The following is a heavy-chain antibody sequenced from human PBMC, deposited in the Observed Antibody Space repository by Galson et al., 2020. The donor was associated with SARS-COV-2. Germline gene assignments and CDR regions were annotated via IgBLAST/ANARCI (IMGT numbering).Heavy chain of an antibody. CDR3: AMGVLLGDKMGYFDY. D-gene: IGHD3-16*01. V-gene: IGHV1-18*01. CDR2: VTAYNGNK. CDR1: GYTFPSYG. Sequence: ASVKVSCKASGYTFPSYGLSWVRQATGQGLEWMGWVTAYNGNKNYAQKFYGRVTMTTDTSTSTAYMELRSLRSDDTAVYFCAMGVLLGDKMGYFDYWGQGTLVTVSS. J-gene: IGHJ4*02.